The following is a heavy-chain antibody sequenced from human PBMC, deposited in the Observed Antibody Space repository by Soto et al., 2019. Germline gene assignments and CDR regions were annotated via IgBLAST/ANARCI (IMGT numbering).Heavy chain of an antibody. J-gene: IGHJ4*02. D-gene: IGHD6-13*01. V-gene: IGHV3-9*01. Sequence: EVQLVESGGGLVQPGRSLRLSCAASGFTFDDYAMHWVRQAPGKGLEWVSCISWNSGSIGYADSVKGRFTISRDNAKNSLYLQMNSLSAEDTALYYCAKAAAGLYSFDYWGQGTLVTVSS. CDR2: ISWNSGSI. CDR1: GFTFDDYA. CDR3: AKAAAGLYSFDY.